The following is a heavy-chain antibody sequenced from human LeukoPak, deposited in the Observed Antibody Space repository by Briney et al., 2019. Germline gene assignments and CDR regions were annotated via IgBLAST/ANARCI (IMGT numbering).Heavy chain of an antibody. V-gene: IGHV4-34*01. CDR1: GGSFSGYY. CDR2: INHSGST. D-gene: IGHD3-22*01. Sequence: PSETLSLTCAVYGGSFSGYYWSWIRQPPGKGLEWIGEINHSGSTNYNPSLKSRVTISVDTSKNQFSLKLSSVTAADTAVYYCARKSHRRITMIVVVSFCDYWGQGTLVTVSS. J-gene: IGHJ4*02. CDR3: ARKSHRRITMIVVVSFCDY.